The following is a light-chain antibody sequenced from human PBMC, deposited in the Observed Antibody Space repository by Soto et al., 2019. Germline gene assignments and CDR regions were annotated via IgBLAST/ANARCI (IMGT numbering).Light chain of an antibody. CDR2: GAS. CDR1: RHVYINA. CDR3: QQYGASPFT. J-gene: IGKJ3*01. Sequence: VVLTQSPATLSLSPGERATLSCRASRHVYINALAWYQQKPGRTPTLLIFGASTRATDIPDRFSGTGSGTVFSLTIYGVEPEDSAVYYCQQYGASPFTFGPGTRVEI. V-gene: IGKV3-20*01.